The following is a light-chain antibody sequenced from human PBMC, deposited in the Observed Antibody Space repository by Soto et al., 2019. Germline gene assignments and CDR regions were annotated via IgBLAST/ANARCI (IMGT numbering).Light chain of an antibody. V-gene: IGKV3D-15*01. Sequence: THSPCTLSLTPGERASLSCRASQSVSSSYLAWYQQKPGQAPRLLIYGASSRATGIPARFSGSGSGTEFTLTISSLQSEDSAVYYCHQYDKRPPWTFGQGTKVDI. CDR2: GAS. CDR1: QSVSSSY. J-gene: IGKJ1*01. CDR3: HQYDKRPPWT.